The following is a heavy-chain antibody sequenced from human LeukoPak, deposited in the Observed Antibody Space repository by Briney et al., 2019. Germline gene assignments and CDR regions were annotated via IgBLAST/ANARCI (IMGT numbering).Heavy chain of an antibody. D-gene: IGHD3-22*01. V-gene: IGHV3-21*04. CDR3: ASGDYYDSSGYPSPYFDY. CDR1: GFTFSSYS. CDR2: ISSSSSYI. Sequence: GGSLRLSCAASGFTFSSYSMNWVRQAPGKGLEWVSSISSSSSYIYYADSVKGRFTISRDNAKNSLYLQMNSLRAEDTAVYYCASGDYYDSSGYPSPYFDYWGQGTLVTVSS. J-gene: IGHJ4*02.